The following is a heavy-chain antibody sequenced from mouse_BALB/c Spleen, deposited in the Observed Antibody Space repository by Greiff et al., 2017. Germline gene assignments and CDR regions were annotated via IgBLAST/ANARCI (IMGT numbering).Heavy chain of an antibody. CDR1: GYTFSSYW. CDR3: ARKTTVVAPY. V-gene: IGHV1-9*01. Sequence: VQRVESGAELMKPGASVKISCKATGYTFSSYWIEWVKQRPGHGLEWIGEILPGSGSTNYNEKFKGKATFTADTSSNTAYMRLSSLTSEDSAVYYCARKTTVVAPYWGQGTLVTVSA. J-gene: IGHJ3*01. CDR2: ILPGSGST. D-gene: IGHD1-1*01.